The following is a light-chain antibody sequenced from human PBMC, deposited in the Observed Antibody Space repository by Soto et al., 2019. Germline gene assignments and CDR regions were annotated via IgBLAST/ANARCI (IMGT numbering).Light chain of an antibody. Sequence: ETVMTQSPASLSMSPGEGVTLSCRSSQSVRSNLAWYQQRPVQAPRVLIYGASTRAADIPARSSGSGSGAEFTLTISSLQSEDFAFYYCQQYNNWPLTFGGGTKV. CDR2: GAS. V-gene: IGKV3-15*01. CDR1: QSVRSN. CDR3: QQYNNWPLT. J-gene: IGKJ4*01.